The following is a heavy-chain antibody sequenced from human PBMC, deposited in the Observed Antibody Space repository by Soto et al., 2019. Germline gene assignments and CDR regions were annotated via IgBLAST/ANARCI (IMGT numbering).Heavy chain of an antibody. CDR1: GGTFSSYA. Sequence: VASVKVSCKASGGTFSSYAISWVRQAPGQGLEWMGGIIPIFGTANYAQKFQGRVTITADKSTSTAYMELSSLRSEDTAVYYCARALHYYDSSGYYDAFDIWGQGTMVTVSS. V-gene: IGHV1-69*06. CDR2: IIPIFGTA. J-gene: IGHJ3*02. CDR3: ARALHYYDSSGYYDAFDI. D-gene: IGHD3-22*01.